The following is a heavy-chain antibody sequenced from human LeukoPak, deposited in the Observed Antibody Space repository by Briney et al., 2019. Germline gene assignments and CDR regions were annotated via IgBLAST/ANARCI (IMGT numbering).Heavy chain of an antibody. D-gene: IGHD2-21*02. CDR3: ASGLATDIVVVTANGGDLEY. Sequence: SVKVSCTASGGTFNSYAISWVRQAPGQGLEWMGGIIPIFGTANYAQKFQGRVTITADESTSTAYMELSSLRSEDTAVYYCASGLATDIVVVTANGGDLEYWGQGTLVTVSS. V-gene: IGHV1-69*13. CDR1: GGTFNSYA. CDR2: IIPIFGTA. J-gene: IGHJ4*02.